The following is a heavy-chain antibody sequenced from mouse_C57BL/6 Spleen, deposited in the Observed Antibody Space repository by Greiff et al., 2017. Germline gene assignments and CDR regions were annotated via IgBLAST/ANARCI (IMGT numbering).Heavy chain of an antibody. CDR3: ARVITTVVEYFDV. Sequence: VQLQQSGPELVKPGASVKIPCKASGYTFTDYNMDWVKQSHGKSLEWIGDINPNNGGTIYNQKFKGKATLTVDKSSSTAYMELRSLTSEDTAVYYCARVITTVVEYFDVWGTGTTVTVSS. D-gene: IGHD1-1*01. J-gene: IGHJ1*03. V-gene: IGHV1-18*01. CDR2: INPNNGGT. CDR1: GYTFTDYN.